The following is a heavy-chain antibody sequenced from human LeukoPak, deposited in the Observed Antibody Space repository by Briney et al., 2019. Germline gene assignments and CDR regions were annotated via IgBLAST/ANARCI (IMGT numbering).Heavy chain of an antibody. CDR1: GFTFSSYG. V-gene: IGHV3-23*01. CDR3: ARDWYHAIDY. CDR2: ISVSGGTT. D-gene: IGHD2-2*01. J-gene: IGHJ4*02. Sequence: GGSLRLSCAASGFTFSSYGMHWVRQAPGKELEWVSSISVSGGTTYYADSVKGRFTISRDGSKNTLYLQMNSLRAEDTAVYYCARDWYHAIDYWGQGTLVTVSS.